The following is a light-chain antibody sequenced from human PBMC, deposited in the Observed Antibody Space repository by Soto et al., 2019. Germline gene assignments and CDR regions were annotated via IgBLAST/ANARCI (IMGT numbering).Light chain of an antibody. V-gene: IGKV3-20*01. CDR1: QSVRSSY. CDR2: GAS. CDR3: QQYGSSPPEYT. J-gene: IGKJ2*01. Sequence: EIVLTQSPGTLSLSPGERATLSCRASQSVRSSYLAWYQQKPGQAPRLLIYGASARATGIPDRFSGSGSGTDFTLTISRLEPEDFAVYYCQQYGSSPPEYTLGQGTKLEIK.